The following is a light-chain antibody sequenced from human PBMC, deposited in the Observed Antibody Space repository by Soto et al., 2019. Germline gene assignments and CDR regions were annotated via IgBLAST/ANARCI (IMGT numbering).Light chain of an antibody. CDR2: STN. CDR3: VLYMGSGIWV. Sequence: QTVVTQEPSFSVSPGGTVTLTCGLSSGSVSTSYYPSWYQQTPGQAPRTLIYSTNTRSSGVPDRFSGSILGNKAALTITGAKADDESDYYCVLYMGSGIWVFGGGTKVPVL. V-gene: IGLV8-61*01. CDR1: SGSVSTSYY. J-gene: IGLJ3*02.